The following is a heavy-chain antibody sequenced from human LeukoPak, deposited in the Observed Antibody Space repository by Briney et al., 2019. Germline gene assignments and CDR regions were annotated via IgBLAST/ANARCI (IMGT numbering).Heavy chain of an antibody. CDR3: ARVVRGLYDAFDI. Sequence: GGSLRLSCAASGFTFSSYWMHWVRQAPGKGLEWDSRINTDGSSTNYADSVKGRSSISRDNAKNTLYLQMNSLRAEDTAVYFCARVVRGLYDAFDIWGQGTMVIVSS. D-gene: IGHD3-10*01. J-gene: IGHJ3*02. CDR1: GFTFSSYW. V-gene: IGHV3-74*01. CDR2: INTDGSST.